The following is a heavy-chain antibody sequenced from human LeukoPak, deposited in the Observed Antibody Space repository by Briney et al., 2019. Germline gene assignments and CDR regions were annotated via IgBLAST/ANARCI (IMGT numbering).Heavy chain of an antibody. CDR1: GFTFSSYE. Sequence: GGSLRLSCAASGFTFSSYEMNWVRQAPGKGLEWVSYISSSGSTIYYADSVKGRFTISRDNAKNSLYLQMNSLRAEDTAVYYCARDGAARGSGSFGDWGQGTLLTVSS. D-gene: IGHD3-10*01. CDR2: ISSSGSTI. V-gene: IGHV3-48*03. CDR3: ARDGAARGSGSFGD. J-gene: IGHJ4*02.